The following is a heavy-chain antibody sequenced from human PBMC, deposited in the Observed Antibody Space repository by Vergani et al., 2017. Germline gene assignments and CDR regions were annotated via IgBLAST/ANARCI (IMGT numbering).Heavy chain of an antibody. J-gene: IGHJ4*02. Sequence: QVQLQESGPGLGKPPGTLSLTWAVSGDSISRNNCWTWVRQPPGKGLEWIGEICHTEDTKYSPSLKSRVTVSVDESRNLFSLRLNSVTAAATAVYYCATFGYRRWGYSFHYWGQGILVTVSS. D-gene: IGHD2-2*02. V-gene: IGHV4-4*03. CDR3: ATFGYRRWGYSFHY. CDR2: ICHTEDT. CDR1: GDSISRNNC.